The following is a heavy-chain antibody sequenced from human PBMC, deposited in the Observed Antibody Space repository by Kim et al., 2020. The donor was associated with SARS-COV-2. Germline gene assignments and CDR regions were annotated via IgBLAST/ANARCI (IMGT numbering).Heavy chain of an antibody. CDR2: ISGSGGST. CDR3: AKDSGNDYGDQLDS. J-gene: IGHJ5*01. CDR1: GFTFSRYA. V-gene: IGHV3-23*01. D-gene: IGHD4-17*01. Sequence: GGSLRLSCAASGFTFSRYAMSWVRQAPGKGLDWVSAISGSGGSTYYADSVKGRFTISRDNSKNTLYLQMNSLRAEYTAVYYCAKDSGNDYGDQLDSWGQGTLVTVSS.